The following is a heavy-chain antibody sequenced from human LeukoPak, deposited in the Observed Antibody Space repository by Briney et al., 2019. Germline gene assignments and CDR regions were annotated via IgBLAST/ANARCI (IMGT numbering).Heavy chain of an antibody. CDR2: INHSGGST. CDR1: GYIIATYY. J-gene: IGHJ4*02. CDR3: ARVSRDGYYLFDY. V-gene: IGHV1-46*01. D-gene: IGHD5-24*01. Sequence: ASVKVSCKASGYIIATYYIDWVRQAPGQGLEWMGRINHSGGSTNYARQFQDRVTMTSDTSTTTVYMELSSLRSEDTAVYFCARVSRDGYYLFDYWGQGTLVTVSS.